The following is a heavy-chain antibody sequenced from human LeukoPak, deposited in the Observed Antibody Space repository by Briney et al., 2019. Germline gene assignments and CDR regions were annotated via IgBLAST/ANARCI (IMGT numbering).Heavy chain of an antibody. Sequence: ASVRVSCKASGYTFTSHGISWVRQAPGQGLEWMGWISAYNGNTNYAQNLQGRVTMTTDTSTNTAYMELRSLRSDDMAVYYCARAPYCTSTSCYAGYYYYYYMDVWGKGTTVTVSS. D-gene: IGHD2-2*01. J-gene: IGHJ6*03. CDR1: GYTFTSHG. V-gene: IGHV1-18*03. CDR3: ARAPYCTSTSCYAGYYYYYYMDV. CDR2: ISAYNGNT.